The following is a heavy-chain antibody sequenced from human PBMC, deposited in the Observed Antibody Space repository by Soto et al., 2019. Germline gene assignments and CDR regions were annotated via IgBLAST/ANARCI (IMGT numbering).Heavy chain of an antibody. D-gene: IGHD3-22*01. CDR3: ARATRDSSGYYPGAFDI. CDR2: IYSGGST. CDR1: GFTVSSNY. Sequence: PGGSLRLSCAASGFTVSSNYMSWVRQAPGKGLEWVSVIYSGGSTYYADSVKGRFTISRDNSKNTLYLQMNSLRAEDTAVYYCARATRDSSGYYPGAFDIWGQGTMVTVSS. J-gene: IGHJ3*02. V-gene: IGHV3-53*01.